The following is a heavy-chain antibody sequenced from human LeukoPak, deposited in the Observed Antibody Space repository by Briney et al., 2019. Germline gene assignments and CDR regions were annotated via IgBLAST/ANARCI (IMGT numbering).Heavy chain of an antibody. J-gene: IGHJ4*02. D-gene: IGHD4-11*01. V-gene: IGHV1-2*02. CDR3: ARDPGHDTSNYGGLDF. Sequence: GASVKVSCKTSGYRFTGYYMHWVRQAPGQGLEWMGWINPKSGDPIYVQKFQGRVTLTRDTSIDTVYLELSSLKSGDTAVYYCARDPGHDTSNYGGLDFWGQGTLVTVSS. CDR1: GYRFTGYY. CDR2: INPKSGDP.